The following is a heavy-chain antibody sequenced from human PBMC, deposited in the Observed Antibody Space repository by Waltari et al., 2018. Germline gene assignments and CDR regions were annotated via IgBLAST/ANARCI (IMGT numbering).Heavy chain of an antibody. V-gene: IGHV4-59*11. D-gene: IGHD3-9*01. CDR1: GVSINNHP. CDR2: AYYTGRT. J-gene: IGHJ3*02. CDR3: ARDLGGFNHFDWFLSI. Sequence: QVQLQESGPGLVKPSETLSLTCTVSGVSINNHPWAWIRQPPGKGLEWVGYAYYTGRTNYNPSLRSRLTISVDTSKNQFSLNLNSVTAADTAVYYCARDLGGFNHFDWFLSIWGPGTMVTVSS.